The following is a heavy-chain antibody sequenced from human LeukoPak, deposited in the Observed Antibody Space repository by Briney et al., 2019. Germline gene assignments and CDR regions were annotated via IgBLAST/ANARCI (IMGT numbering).Heavy chain of an antibody. Sequence: GGSLRLSCVASGSTFSNTWMNWVRQAPGKGLEWVGRSRYKTKSFSTDYAASVKGRFTISRDDSKNSLYLQMNSLKTEDTAVYYCGRANYGEPDHWGQGTLVTVSS. CDR1: GSTFSNTW. V-gene: IGHV3-72*01. CDR2: SRYKTKSFST. CDR3: GRANYGEPDH. J-gene: IGHJ4*02. D-gene: IGHD4-17*01.